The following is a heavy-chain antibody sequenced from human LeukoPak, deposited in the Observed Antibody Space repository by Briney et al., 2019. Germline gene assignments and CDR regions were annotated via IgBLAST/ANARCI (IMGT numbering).Heavy chain of an antibody. CDR2: INTDGSAT. D-gene: IGHD3-22*01. J-gene: IGHJ4*02. CDR1: GFTFSSYS. Sequence: PGGSLRLSCAASGFTFSSYSMNWVRQAPGKGLVWVSRINTDGSATDYADSVKGRFTISRDSAKNTLYLQMNSLRAEDTAVYYCARWDSSGYYSLDYWGQGTLVTVSS. V-gene: IGHV3-74*01. CDR3: ARWDSSGYYSLDY.